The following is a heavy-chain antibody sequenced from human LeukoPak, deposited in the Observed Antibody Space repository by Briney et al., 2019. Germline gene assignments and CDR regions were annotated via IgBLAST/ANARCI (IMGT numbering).Heavy chain of an antibody. D-gene: IGHD6-13*01. Sequence: PGGSLRLSCTASGVTVSNNYMSWVRQAPGKGLEWVSISYSDSNTNYADSVKGRFTISRDTSQNTLSLQMNSLRAEDTAVYYCARRAAAGRCFDYWGQGTLVTVSS. CDR3: ARRAAAGRCFDY. V-gene: IGHV3-53*01. CDR1: GVTVSNNY. CDR2: SYSDSNT. J-gene: IGHJ4*02.